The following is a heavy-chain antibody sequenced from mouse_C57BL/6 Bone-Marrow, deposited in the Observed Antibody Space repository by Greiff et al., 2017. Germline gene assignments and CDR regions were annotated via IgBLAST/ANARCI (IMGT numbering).Heavy chain of an antibody. CDR1: GFTFSSYA. J-gene: IGHJ4*01. V-gene: IGHV5-4*01. Sequence: EVQRVESGGGLVKPGGSLKLSCAASGFTFSSYAMSWVRQTPEKRLEWVATISDGGSYTYYPDNVKGRFTISRDNAKNNLYLQMSHLKSEDTAMYYCARTYGNFLWYAMDYWGQGTSVTVSS. CDR3: ARTYGNFLWYAMDY. D-gene: IGHD2-1*01. CDR2: ISDGGSYT.